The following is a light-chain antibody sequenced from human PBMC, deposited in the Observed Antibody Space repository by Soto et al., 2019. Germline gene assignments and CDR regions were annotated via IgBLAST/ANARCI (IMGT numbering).Light chain of an antibody. CDR1: SSDVGGYNY. J-gene: IGLJ2*01. CDR2: EVN. Sequence: QSALTQPPSASGSPGQSVTISCTGTSSDVGGYNYVSWYQHHPGKAPKLMIYEVNKRPSGVPDRFSGSKSGNTASLTVSGLQPEDEADYYCSSYAGSTSIVFGGGTKLTFL. CDR3: SSYAGSTSIV. V-gene: IGLV2-8*01.